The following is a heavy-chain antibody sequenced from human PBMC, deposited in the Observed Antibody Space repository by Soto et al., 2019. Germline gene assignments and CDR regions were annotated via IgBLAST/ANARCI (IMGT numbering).Heavy chain of an antibody. Sequence: QPGGSLRLSCAASGFTFDDYAMHWVRQAPGKGLEWVSGISWNSGSIGYADSVKGRFTISRDNAKNSLYLQMNSLRAEDTALYFCAKDILDPESGYSSSWYYGMDVWGQGTTVTVSS. CDR2: ISWNSGSI. CDR1: GFTFDDYA. CDR3: AKDILDPESGYSSSWYYGMDV. V-gene: IGHV3-9*01. D-gene: IGHD6-13*01. J-gene: IGHJ6*02.